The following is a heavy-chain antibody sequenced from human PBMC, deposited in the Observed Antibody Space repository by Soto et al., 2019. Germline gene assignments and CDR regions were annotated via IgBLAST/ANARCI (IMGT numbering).Heavy chain of an antibody. CDR3: ARVFDGTPTGVGYCSGGSCYVWFDP. Sequence: ASVKVSCKASGGTFSSYTISWVRQAPGQGLEWMGRIIPILGIANYAQKFQGRVTITADKSTSTAYMELSSLRSEDTAVYYCARVFDGTPTGVGYCSGGSCYVWFDPWGQGTLVTVSS. V-gene: IGHV1-69*02. CDR1: GGTFSSYT. J-gene: IGHJ5*02. CDR2: IIPILGIA. D-gene: IGHD2-15*01.